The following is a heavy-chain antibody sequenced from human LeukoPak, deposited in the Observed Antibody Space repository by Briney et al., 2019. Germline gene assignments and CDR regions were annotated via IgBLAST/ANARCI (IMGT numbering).Heavy chain of an antibody. CDR3: AREIVVAATNWFDP. J-gene: IGHJ5*02. V-gene: IGHV4-39*02. CDR1: GGSISSSSYY. D-gene: IGHD3-22*01. Sequence: SETLSLTCTVSGGSISSSSYYWGWIRQPPGKGLEWIGSIYYSGSTYYNPSLKSRVTISVDTSKNQFSLKLSSVTAADTAVYYCAREIVVAATNWFDPWGQGTLVTVSS. CDR2: IYYSGST.